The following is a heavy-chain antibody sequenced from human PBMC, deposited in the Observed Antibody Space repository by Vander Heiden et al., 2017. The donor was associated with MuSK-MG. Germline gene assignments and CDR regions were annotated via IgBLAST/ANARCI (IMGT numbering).Heavy chain of an antibody. CDR1: GGSISNYY. CDR3: ARAKMATIAMGRGFDF. D-gene: IGHD6-19*01. V-gene: IGHV4-4*07. Sequence: QVQLQESGPGLVKPSETLSLTCTVSGGSISNYYWSWIRQPAGKGLEWIGRIYRSGSTNYNSSRKSRVTMSVDTSRNQFSLQLSSMTEADTAVYYCARAKMATIAMGRGFDFWGQGTMVTVS. CDR2: IYRSGST. J-gene: IGHJ3*01.